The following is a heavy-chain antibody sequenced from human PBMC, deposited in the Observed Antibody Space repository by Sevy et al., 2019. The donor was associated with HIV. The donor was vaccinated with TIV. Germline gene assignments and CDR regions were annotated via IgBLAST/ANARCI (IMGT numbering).Heavy chain of an antibody. CDR1: GFTFSSYA. Sequence: GGSLRLSCAASGFTFSSYAMHWVRQAPGKGLEWVAVISYDGSNKYYADSVKGRFTTSRDNSKNTLYLQMNSLRAEDTAVYYCAREEYDSSGYDFDYWGQGTLVTVSS. V-gene: IGHV3-30-3*01. D-gene: IGHD3-22*01. CDR3: AREEYDSSGYDFDY. J-gene: IGHJ4*02. CDR2: ISYDGSNK.